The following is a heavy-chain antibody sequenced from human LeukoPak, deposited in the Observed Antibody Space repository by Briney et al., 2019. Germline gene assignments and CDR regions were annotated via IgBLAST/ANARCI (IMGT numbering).Heavy chain of an antibody. CDR3: ARKGLSSMVRGVIRGFDY. J-gene: IGHJ4*02. CDR2: INHSGST. Sequence: SETLSLTCAVYGGSFSGYYWSWIRQPPGKGLEWIGEINHSGSTNYNPSLKSRVTISVDTSKNQFSLKLSSVTAADTAVYYCARKGLSSMVRGVIRGFDYWGQGTLVTVSS. V-gene: IGHV4-34*01. D-gene: IGHD3-10*01. CDR1: GGSFSGYY.